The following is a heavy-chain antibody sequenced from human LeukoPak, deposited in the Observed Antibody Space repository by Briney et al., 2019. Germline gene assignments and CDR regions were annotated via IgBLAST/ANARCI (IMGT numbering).Heavy chain of an antibody. CDR1: GYSFTDYY. J-gene: IGHJ5*02. CDR3: ARADRLHGGPYLIGP. D-gene: IGHD2-21*01. Sequence: VSVKASCKTSGYSFTDYYMHWVRQAPGQGLEWMGWINPNSGGTSSAQKFQGRVTMTRDTSISTVYMEVSWLTSDDTAIYYCARADRLHGGPYLIGPWGQGTLVTVSS. CDR2: INPNSGGT. V-gene: IGHV1-2*02.